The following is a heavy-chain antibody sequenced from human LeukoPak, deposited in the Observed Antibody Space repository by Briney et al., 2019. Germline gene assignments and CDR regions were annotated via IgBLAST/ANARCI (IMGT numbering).Heavy chain of an antibody. J-gene: IGHJ4*02. D-gene: IGHD3-22*01. CDR3: AREGGTMIVVVIYYFDY. V-gene: IGHV3-30*01. CDR1: GFTFSSYA. CDR2: ISYDGSNK. Sequence: SGRSLRLSCAASGFTFSSYAMHWVRQAPGKGLEWVAVISYDGSNKYYADSVKGRFTTSRDNSKNTLYLQMNSLRAEDTAVYYCAREGGTMIVVVIYYFDYWGQGTLVTVSS.